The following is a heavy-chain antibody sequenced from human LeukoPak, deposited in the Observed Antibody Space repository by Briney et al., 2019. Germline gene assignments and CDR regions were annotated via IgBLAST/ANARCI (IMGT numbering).Heavy chain of an antibody. CDR1: GGCFSGYY. V-gene: IGHV4-34*01. CDR2: INHSGST. D-gene: IGHD1-26*01. Sequence: SETLSLTCAVYGGCFSGYYWSWIRQPPGKGLEWIGEINHSGSTNYNPSLKSRVTISVDTSKNQFSLKLSSVTAADTAVYYCARKLKWREYYFDYWGQGTLVTVSS. CDR3: ARKLKWREYYFDY. J-gene: IGHJ4*02.